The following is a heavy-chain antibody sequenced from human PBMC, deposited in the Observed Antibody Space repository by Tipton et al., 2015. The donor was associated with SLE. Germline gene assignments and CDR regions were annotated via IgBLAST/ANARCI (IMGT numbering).Heavy chain of an antibody. CDR3: ALSMTAASGPFDY. CDR2: IYYSGST. J-gene: IGHJ4*02. Sequence: TLSLTCTVSGGSISSYYWSWIRQPPGKGLEWIGYIYYSGSTNYNPSLKSRVTISVDTSNNQFSLELSSVTAADTAVYYCALSMTAASGPFDYWGQGILVTVS. D-gene: IGHD6-13*01. V-gene: IGHV4-59*12. CDR1: GGSISSYY.